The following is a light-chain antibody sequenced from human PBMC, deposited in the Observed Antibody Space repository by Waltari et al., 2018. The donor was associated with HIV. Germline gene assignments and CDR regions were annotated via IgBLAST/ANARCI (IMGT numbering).Light chain of an antibody. J-gene: IGLJ2*01. CDR2: EVT. V-gene: IGLV2-14*01. CDR1: YSDVGGYNY. Sequence: QSALTQPASVSGSPGQSITISCTGTYSDVGGYNYVSWFQQRPGKAPKLIVYEVTHLPSGVSNRFSASKSGNTASLTISGVQAEDEADYYCSSYTSSSTLVFGGGTKLTVL. CDR3: SSYTSSSTLV.